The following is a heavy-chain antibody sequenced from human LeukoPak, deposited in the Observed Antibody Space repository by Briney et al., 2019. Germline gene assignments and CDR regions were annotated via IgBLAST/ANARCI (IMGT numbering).Heavy chain of an antibody. CDR3: ARDLYGMDV. J-gene: IGHJ6*02. CDR1: GFTFSNYE. CDR2: ISRSGTTI. Sequence: PGGSLRLSCVASGFTFSNYEMNWVHQAPGKGLEWVSYISRSGTTIHYADSVKGRFSISRDNGKNSLFLQLNSLRAEDTALYYCARDLYGMDVWGQGTTVTVSS. V-gene: IGHV3-48*03.